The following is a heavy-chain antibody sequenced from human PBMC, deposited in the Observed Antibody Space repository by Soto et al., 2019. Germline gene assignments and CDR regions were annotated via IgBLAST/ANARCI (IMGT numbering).Heavy chain of an antibody. Sequence: QVQLVESGGGVVQPGRSLRLSCAASGFTFSSYGMHWVRQAPGKGLEWVAVISYDGSNKYYADSVKGRFTISRDNSKNRLYLQMNSLRAEDTAVYYCAKDLGHYGDYVGDPWGQGTLVTVSS. CDR1: GFTFSSYG. CDR3: AKDLGHYGDYVGDP. CDR2: ISYDGSNK. J-gene: IGHJ5*02. D-gene: IGHD4-17*01. V-gene: IGHV3-30*18.